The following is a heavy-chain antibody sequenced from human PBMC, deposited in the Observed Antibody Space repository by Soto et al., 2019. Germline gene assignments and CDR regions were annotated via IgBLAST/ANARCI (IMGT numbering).Heavy chain of an antibody. CDR2: VNSYDGTT. D-gene: IGHD1-7*01. J-gene: IGHJ4*02. CDR3: AREYYGTTTWIDY. CDR1: GYTFTSYP. Sequence: QVQLVQSAPELQRPGDSVKVSCKTSGYTFTSYPYSWVRQAPGQGLEWMGWVNSYDGTTKVAQQFRDRITLTADKSAATVFMEVRRLTSDDTAVYYCAREYYGTTTWIDYWGQGTLVAVSS. V-gene: IGHV1-18*04.